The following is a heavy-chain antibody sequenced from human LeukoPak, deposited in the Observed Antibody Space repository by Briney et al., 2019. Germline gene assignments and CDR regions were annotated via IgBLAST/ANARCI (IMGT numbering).Heavy chain of an antibody. Sequence: SETLSLTCAVYGGSFSGYYWSWIRQPPGKGLEWIGEINHSGSTNYNPSLKSRVTISVDTSKNQFSLKLSSVTAADTAVYYCARGLYGDYVRGIFDYWGQGTLVTVSS. CDR1: GGSFSGYY. CDR2: INHSGST. J-gene: IGHJ4*02. CDR3: ARGLYGDYVRGIFDY. V-gene: IGHV4-34*01. D-gene: IGHD4-17*01.